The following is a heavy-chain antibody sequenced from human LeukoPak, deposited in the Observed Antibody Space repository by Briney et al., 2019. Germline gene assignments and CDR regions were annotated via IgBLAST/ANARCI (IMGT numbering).Heavy chain of an antibody. D-gene: IGHD6-19*01. CDR3: AKNSSGGYSDY. J-gene: IGHJ4*02. CDR1: GSTFTSSG. V-gene: IGHV1-18*01. CDR2: ISTYTGYS. Sequence: ASVKLSCKASGSTFTSSGISWGRIAPGQGLEWMGWISTYTGYSKCAQNLQGRVTMTADTSTSTAYMELSSLRSDDTAMYYCAKNSSGGYSDYWGQGTLVTVSS.